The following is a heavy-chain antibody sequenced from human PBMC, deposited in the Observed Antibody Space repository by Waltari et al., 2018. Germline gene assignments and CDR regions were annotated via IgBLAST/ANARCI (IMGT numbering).Heavy chain of an antibody. Sequence: QMQLVQSGPEVKTPGTSVRVSCKTSGFTFSSSGVWWVRQARGQRLGWIGWVVIAAGPTSYAQQCQERATFTSDVSTDTAYMELSDLRSEDTAVYYCAAEVPKGSSWHYWGQGTLVTVSS. CDR2: VVIAAGPT. CDR1: GFTFSSSG. V-gene: IGHV1-58*01. J-gene: IGHJ4*02. D-gene: IGHD1-26*01. CDR3: AAEVPKGSSWHY.